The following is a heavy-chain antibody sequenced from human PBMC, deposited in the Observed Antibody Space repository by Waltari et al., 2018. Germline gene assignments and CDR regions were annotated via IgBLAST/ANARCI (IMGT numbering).Heavy chain of an antibody. D-gene: IGHD2-2*03. Sequence: QLVESGGGLVQPGRSLKLSCKGSGFTFADHAMSWFRQAPEKGLGWVPFIRSRVYGGATEYAAAVKGRFTISRDDSKSIAYLQMNSLKTEDTAVYYCTTLDIVIIPAARPFDFWGQGTLVTVSS. CDR2: IRSRVYGGAT. CDR3: TTLDIVIIPAARPFDF. J-gene: IGHJ4*02. V-gene: IGHV3-49*03. CDR1: GFTFADHA.